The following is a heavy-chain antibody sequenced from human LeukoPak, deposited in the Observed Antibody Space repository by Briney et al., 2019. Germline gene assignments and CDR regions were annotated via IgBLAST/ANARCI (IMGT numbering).Heavy chain of an antibody. D-gene: IGHD6-13*01. CDR3: ARDKPAAGANYFDY. Sequence: SGTLSLTCAVSGGSLTSGNWWTWVRQPPGRGLEWIGEIYHSGSTNYNPSLKSRVTISVDKSKNQFSLNLSSVTAADTAVYYCARDKPAAGANYFDYWGQGTLVTVSS. J-gene: IGHJ4*02. CDR2: IYHSGST. CDR1: GGSLTSGNW. V-gene: IGHV4-4*02.